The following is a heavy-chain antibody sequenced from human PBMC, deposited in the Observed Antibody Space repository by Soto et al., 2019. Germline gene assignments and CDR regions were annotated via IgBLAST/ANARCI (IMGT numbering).Heavy chain of an antibody. V-gene: IGHV1-3*01. CDR1: GYTFTSYA. Sequence: QVQLVQSGAEVKKPGASVKVSCKASGYTFTSYAMHWVRQAPGQRLEWMGWINAGNGNTKYSQKFQGRVTITRDTSASTAYMELSSLRSEDTAAYYCARDLRYSSGWYPDYWGQGTLVTVSS. D-gene: IGHD6-19*01. J-gene: IGHJ4*02. CDR3: ARDLRYSSGWYPDY. CDR2: INAGNGNT.